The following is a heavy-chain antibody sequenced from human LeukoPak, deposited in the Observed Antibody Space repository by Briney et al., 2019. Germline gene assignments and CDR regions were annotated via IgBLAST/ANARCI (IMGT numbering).Heavy chain of an antibody. D-gene: IGHD3-10*01. Sequence: ASVKVSCKTSGYIFTNYGVSWVRQAPGQGLEWMGWINVYNGHAIYAQEFQGRVTLTTDTSTSTAHMDLRSLRSDDTAVYYCVRDSDHAPDYWGQGTLVTVSS. CDR3: VRDSDHAPDY. CDR2: INVYNGHA. J-gene: IGHJ4*02. V-gene: IGHV1-18*01. CDR1: GYIFTNYG.